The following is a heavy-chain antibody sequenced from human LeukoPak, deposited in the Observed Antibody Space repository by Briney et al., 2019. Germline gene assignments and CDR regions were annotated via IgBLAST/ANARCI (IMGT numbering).Heavy chain of an antibody. CDR1: GFTFNFYW. CDR3: ARDPFDILTDPYFDY. CDR2: INSDGSST. V-gene: IGHV3-74*01. Sequence: GGSLRLSCAASGFTFNFYWMHWVRQAPGKGLLWVSRINSDGSSTSYADSVKGRFTISRDNAKNTLYLQMNSLRAEDTAVYYCARDPFDILTDPYFDYWGQGTLSPSPQ. D-gene: IGHD3-9*01. J-gene: IGHJ4*02.